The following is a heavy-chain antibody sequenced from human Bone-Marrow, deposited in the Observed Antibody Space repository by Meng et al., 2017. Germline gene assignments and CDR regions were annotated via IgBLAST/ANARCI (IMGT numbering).Heavy chain of an antibody. CDR1: CGVSSRIDW. CDR2: IYHGEDT. CDR3: ASWIYSCGWQ. V-gene: IGHV4/OR15-8*02. J-gene: IGHJ4*02. D-gene: IGHD6-19*01. Sequence: NTFEPLSLACGVSCGVSSRIDWLRWARQPPGKGLEMIGKIYHGEDTNYNPSLKSLVTIAIDKSKNQFSLKLSSVTAADTAVYYCASWIYSCGWQWGQGALVTVSS.